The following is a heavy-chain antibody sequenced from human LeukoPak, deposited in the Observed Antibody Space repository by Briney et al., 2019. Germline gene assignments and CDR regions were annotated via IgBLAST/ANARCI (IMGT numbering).Heavy chain of an antibody. CDR2: INPSSSST. Sequence: ASVKVSCKASGYTFNKYAMHWVRQAPGQRLEWMGIINPSSSSTSYAQKFQDRVTMTRDTSTSTVYMELSSLRSEDTAVYYCASAGGGYSYGSPVDYWGQGTLVTVSS. CDR1: GYTFNKYA. V-gene: IGHV1-46*02. D-gene: IGHD5-18*01. CDR3: ASAGGGYSYGSPVDY. J-gene: IGHJ4*02.